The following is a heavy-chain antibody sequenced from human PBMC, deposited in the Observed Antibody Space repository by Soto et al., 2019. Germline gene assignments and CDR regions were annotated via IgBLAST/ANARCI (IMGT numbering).Heavy chain of an antibody. CDR2: ISYDGSNK. V-gene: IGHV3-30*18. Sequence: QVQLVESGGGVVQPGRSLRLSCAASGFTFSSYGMHWVRQAPGKGLEWGAVISYDGSNKYYADSVKGRFTISRDNSKNTLYLQMKSLRVEDTAVYYCAKESRYFDWLSHYYSSMDVWGKGTTVTVSS. CDR3: AKESRYFDWLSHYYSSMDV. D-gene: IGHD3-9*01. CDR1: GFTFSSYG. J-gene: IGHJ6*03.